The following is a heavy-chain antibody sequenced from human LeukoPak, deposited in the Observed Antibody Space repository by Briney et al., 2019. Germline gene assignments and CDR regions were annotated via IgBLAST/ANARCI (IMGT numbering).Heavy chain of an antibody. D-gene: IGHD3-10*01. J-gene: IGHJ4*02. V-gene: IGHV3-23*01. CDR2: IGGRDGST. CDR1: GFTFSSYG. CDR3: AKGHYYGSGSLDY. Sequence: GGSLRLSCAASGFTFSSYGMSWIRQAPGKGLEWVSVIGGRDGSTYYADSVKGRFTISRDNSKNTLYVQMNSLRAEDTAVYYCAKGHYYGSGSLDYWGQGTLVTVSS.